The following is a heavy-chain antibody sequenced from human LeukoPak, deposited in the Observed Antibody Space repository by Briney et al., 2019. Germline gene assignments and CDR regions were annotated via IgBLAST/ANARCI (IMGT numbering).Heavy chain of an antibody. CDR2: ISYDGSNK. V-gene: IGHV3-30*01. J-gene: IGHJ6*03. CDR1: GFTFSSYA. CDR3: ARVGEGYYYYMDV. Sequence: GGSLRLSCAASGFTFSSYAMHWVRQAPGKGLEWVAVISYDGSNKYYADSVKGRFTISRDNSKSTLYLQMNSLRAEDTAVYYCARVGEGYYYYMDVWGKGTTVTVSS. D-gene: IGHD3-10*01.